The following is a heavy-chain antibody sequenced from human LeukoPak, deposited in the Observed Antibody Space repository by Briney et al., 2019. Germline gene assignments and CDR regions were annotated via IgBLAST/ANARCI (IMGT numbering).Heavy chain of an antibody. D-gene: IGHD4-23*01. CDR1: GFTFSSYW. J-gene: IGHJ4*02. Sequence: GGSLRLSCAASGFTFSSYWMSWVRQAPGKGLEWVANINQHGTDKYYVDSVRGRFTISRDNAKNSLYLQMNSLRAEDTAVYYCAANGGPFDFWGQGTLVTLSS. CDR3: AANGGPFDF. V-gene: IGHV3-7*05. CDR2: INQHGTDK.